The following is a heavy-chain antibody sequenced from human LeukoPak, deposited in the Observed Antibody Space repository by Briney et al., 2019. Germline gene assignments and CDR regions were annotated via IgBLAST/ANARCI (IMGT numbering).Heavy chain of an antibody. CDR3: AKPRYYYDSSGYYRDDAFDI. V-gene: IGHV3-23*01. Sequence: PGGSLRLSCAASGFTFSSYAMSWVRQAPGKGLEWVSAISRSGGSTYYADSVKGRFTISRDNSKNTLYLQMNSLRAEDTAVYYCAKPRYYYDSSGYYRDDAFDIWGQGTMVTVSS. CDR1: GFTFSSYA. CDR2: ISRSGGST. J-gene: IGHJ3*02. D-gene: IGHD3-22*01.